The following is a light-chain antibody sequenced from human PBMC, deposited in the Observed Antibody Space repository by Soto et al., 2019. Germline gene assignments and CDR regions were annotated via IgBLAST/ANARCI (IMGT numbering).Light chain of an antibody. J-gene: IGKJ1*01. CDR1: QSVSSSY. CDR3: QQYDGSLWT. V-gene: IGKV3-20*01. Sequence: EIVLTQSPGTLSLSPGERATLSCRASQSVSSSYLAWYQQKPGQAPRLLIFGASNRATGIPDSFSGSGSGKDFTLTISRLEPEDFAVYYCQQYDGSLWTFGQGTKVEIK. CDR2: GAS.